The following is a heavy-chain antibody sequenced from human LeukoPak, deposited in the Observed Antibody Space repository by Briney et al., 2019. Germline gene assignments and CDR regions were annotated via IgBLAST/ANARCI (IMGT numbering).Heavy chain of an antibody. CDR3: ARANKLYCSSTSCYGNWFDP. Sequence: ASVKVSCKASGYTFTGYYMHWVRQAPGQGLEWMGWINPNSGGTNYAQKFQGRVTMTRDTSISTAYMELSRLRSDDTAVYYCARANKLYCSSTSCYGNWFDPWGQGTLVTVSS. J-gene: IGHJ5*02. D-gene: IGHD2-2*01. V-gene: IGHV1-2*02. CDR2: INPNSGGT. CDR1: GYTFTGYY.